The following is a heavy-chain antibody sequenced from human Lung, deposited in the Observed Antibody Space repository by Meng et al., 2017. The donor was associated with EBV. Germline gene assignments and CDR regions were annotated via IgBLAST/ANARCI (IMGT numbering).Heavy chain of an antibody. V-gene: IGHV7-4-1*01. D-gene: IGHD6-19*01. CDR1: GYTFTSSS. CDR2: ININTGNP. Sequence: QVQLWQLELELKKRGDSVEGSFQAAGYTFTSSSMNWGRHAPGQGFEWMGWININTGNPTYAQGFTGRFVFSLDTSVSTAYLQIDSLKADDTAVYYCARGNGWRFDYWGQGTLVTVSS. J-gene: IGHJ4*02. CDR3: ARGNGWRFDY.